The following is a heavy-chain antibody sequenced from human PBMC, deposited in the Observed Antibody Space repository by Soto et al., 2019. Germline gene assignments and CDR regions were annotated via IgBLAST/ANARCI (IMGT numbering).Heavy chain of an antibody. D-gene: IGHD6-19*01. Sequence: AETLSLTCAVYGGSFSGYYCIWVRQPPGKGLEWIGEINHSGSTNYNPSLKSRVTISVDTSKNQFSLKLSSVTAADTAVYYCARGGHSSGWYWWFDPWGQGTLVTVSS. J-gene: IGHJ5*02. CDR3: ARGGHSSGWYWWFDP. CDR2: INHSGST. V-gene: IGHV4-34*01. CDR1: GGSFSGYY.